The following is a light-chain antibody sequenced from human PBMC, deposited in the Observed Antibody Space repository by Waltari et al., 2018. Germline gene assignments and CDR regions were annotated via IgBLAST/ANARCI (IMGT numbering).Light chain of an antibody. J-gene: IGKJ4*01. V-gene: IGKV1-5*03. CDR3: QQYNSYSLLS. CDR1: QSISKW. Sequence: DIHMTQSPYTLSASVGDRVLFSCRASQSISKWLAWYQQKPGKAPKLLIYKASTLESGVPSRFSGSGSGTEFTLTISSLQPEDFATYYCQQYNSYSLLSFGGGTKVEIK. CDR2: KAS.